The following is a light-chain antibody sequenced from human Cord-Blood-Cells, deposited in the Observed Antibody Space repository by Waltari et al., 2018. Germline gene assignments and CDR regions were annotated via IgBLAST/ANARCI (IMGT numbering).Light chain of an antibody. CDR2: GAS. V-gene: IGKV3-15*01. J-gene: IGKJ1*01. CDR1: QSVSSN. CDR3: QQYNNWPPWT. Sequence: IVVTQFPATLSVSPGERPTLSCRASQSVSSNFAWYQQKPGHAPRLLIFGASTRATGIPARFRGSGSGTEFTLTISSLQSEDFAVKYCQQYNNWPPWTFGQGTKVEIK.